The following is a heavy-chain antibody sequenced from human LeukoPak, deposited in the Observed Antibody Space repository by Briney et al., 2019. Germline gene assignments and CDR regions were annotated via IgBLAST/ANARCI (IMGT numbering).Heavy chain of an antibody. Sequence: PSETLSLTCTVSGGSISSHYWSWIRQPPGKGLEWIGYIYYSGSTNYNPSLKSRVTISVDTSKNQFSLKLSSVTAADTAVYYCAREVRLGYCTNGVCYHYYYMDVWGKGTTVTVSS. V-gene: IGHV4-59*11. CDR3: AREVRLGYCTNGVCYHYYYMDV. CDR2: IYYSGST. D-gene: IGHD2-8*01. J-gene: IGHJ6*03. CDR1: GGSISSHY.